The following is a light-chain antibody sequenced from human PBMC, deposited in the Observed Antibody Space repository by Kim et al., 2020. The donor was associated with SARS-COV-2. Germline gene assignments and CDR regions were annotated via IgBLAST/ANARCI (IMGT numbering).Light chain of an antibody. Sequence: DIQMTQSPSALSASVGDRVTITCRASQGITKYLAWYQQKPEKAPKLLIYAASTLQSGVPSRFSGSGSGTDFTLTIPSLQPEDVATYFCNTNNSAPCTLGQG. CDR1: QGITKY. V-gene: IGKV1-27*01. CDR3: NTNNSAPCT. J-gene: IGKJ1*01. CDR2: AAS.